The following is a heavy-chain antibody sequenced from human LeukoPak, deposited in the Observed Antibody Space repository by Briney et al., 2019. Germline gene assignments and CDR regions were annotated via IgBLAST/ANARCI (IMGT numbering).Heavy chain of an antibody. CDR1: GGSISSYY. CDR2: IYYSGST. V-gene: IGHV4-59*01. J-gene: IGHJ4*02. CDR3: ARAPVLRYFDWYFDY. Sequence: SETLSLTCTVSGGSISSYYRSWIRQPPGKGLEWIGYIYYSGSTNYNPSLKSRVTISVDTSKNQFSLKLNSVTAADTAVYYCARAPVLRYFDWYFDYWGQGTLVTVSS. D-gene: IGHD3-9*01.